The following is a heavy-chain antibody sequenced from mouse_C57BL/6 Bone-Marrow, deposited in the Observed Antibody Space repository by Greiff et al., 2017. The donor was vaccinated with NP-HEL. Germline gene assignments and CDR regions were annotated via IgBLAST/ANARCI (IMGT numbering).Heavy chain of an antibody. CDR2: INPNYGTT. Sequence: EVKLQESGPELVKPGASVKISCKASGYSFTDYNMNWVKQSNGKSLEWIGVINPNYGTTSYNQKFKGKATLTVDQSSSTAYMQLNSLTSEDSAVYYCARGSTTVVATWRYFDVWGTGTTVTVSS. J-gene: IGHJ1*03. V-gene: IGHV1-39*01. CDR1: GYSFTDYN. CDR3: ARGSTTVVATWRYFDV. D-gene: IGHD1-1*01.